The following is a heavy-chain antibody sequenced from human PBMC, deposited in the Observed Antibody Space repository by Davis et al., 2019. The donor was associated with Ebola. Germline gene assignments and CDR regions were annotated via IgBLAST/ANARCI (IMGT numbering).Heavy chain of an antibody. CDR3: ARGRAPSGSYQYYFDY. V-gene: IGHV4-34*01. Sequence: SETLSLTCAVYGGSLSNYYWSWIRQLPGKGLEWMGEITHSGRTNYTPSLKSRVTIPLDTSKNQFSLKLNSVTAADTAVYYCARGRAPSGSYQYYFDYWGQGTLVTVSS. J-gene: IGHJ4*02. D-gene: IGHD1-26*01. CDR1: GGSLSNYY. CDR2: ITHSGRT.